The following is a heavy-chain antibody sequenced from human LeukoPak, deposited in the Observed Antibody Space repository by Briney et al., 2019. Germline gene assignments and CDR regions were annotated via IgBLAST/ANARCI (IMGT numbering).Heavy chain of an antibody. CDR3: ARGGNSGGLYYYYGMDV. D-gene: IGHD2-15*01. Sequence: GRSLRLSCAASGFTFSSYGMHWVRQAPGKGLEWVAVIWYDGSNKYYADSVKGRFTISRGNSKNTLYLQMNSLRAEDTAVYYCARGGNSGGLYYYYGMDVWGQGTTVTVSS. CDR1: GFTFSSYG. J-gene: IGHJ6*02. V-gene: IGHV3-33*01. CDR2: IWYDGSNK.